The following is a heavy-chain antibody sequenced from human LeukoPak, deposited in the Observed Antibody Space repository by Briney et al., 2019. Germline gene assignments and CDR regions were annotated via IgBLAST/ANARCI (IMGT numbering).Heavy chain of an antibody. J-gene: IGHJ5*02. V-gene: IGHV3-23*01. D-gene: IGHD3-10*01. CDR2: ISGSGGST. CDR3: AEDGFVRGITMVRGVRWFDP. CDR1: GFTFSSYA. Sequence: KSGGSLRLSCAASGFTFSSYAMSWVRQAPGKGLEWVSAISGSGGSTYYADSVKGRFTISRDNSKNTLYLQMNSLRAEDTAVYYCAEDGFVRGITMVRGVRWFDPWGQGTLVTVSS.